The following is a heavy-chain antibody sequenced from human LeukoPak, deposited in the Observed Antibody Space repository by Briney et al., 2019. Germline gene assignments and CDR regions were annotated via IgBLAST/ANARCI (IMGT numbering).Heavy chain of an antibody. CDR1: GGTFSSYA. CDR3: TKQLGYCSDGSCYFPY. CDR2: IIPIFGTA. J-gene: IGHJ4*02. D-gene: IGHD2-15*01. V-gene: IGHV1-69*01. Sequence: SVKVSCKASGGTFSSYAISWVRQAPGQGLEWMGGIIPIFGTANYAQKFQGRVTITADESTSTAYMELSSLRSEDTAVYYCTKQLGYCSDGSCYFPYWGQGTLVTVSS.